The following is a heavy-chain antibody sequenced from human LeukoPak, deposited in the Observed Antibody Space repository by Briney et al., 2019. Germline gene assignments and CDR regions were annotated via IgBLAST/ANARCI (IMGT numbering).Heavy chain of an antibody. CDR3: AREAIVGSYYFDY. D-gene: IGHD1-26*01. V-gene: IGHV3-48*03. J-gene: IGHJ4*02. CDR2: ISSSGSTI. Sequence: PGGSLRLSCAASGFTFSSYGMNWVRQAPGKGLEWVSYISSSGSTIYYADSVKGRFTISRDNAKNSLYLQMNSLRAEDTAVYYCAREAIVGSYYFDYWGQGTLVTVSS. CDR1: GFTFSSYG.